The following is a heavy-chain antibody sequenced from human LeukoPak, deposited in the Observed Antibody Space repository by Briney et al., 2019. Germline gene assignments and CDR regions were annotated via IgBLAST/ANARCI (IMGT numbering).Heavy chain of an antibody. CDR1: GGSISSYY. CDR2: IYYSGST. V-gene: IGHV4-59*08. CDR3: ARLRFWVDY. D-gene: IGHD3-3*01. J-gene: IGHJ4*02. Sequence: SETLSLTCTVSGGSISSYYWSWIRQPPGKGLEWIGYIYYSGSTNYHPSLKSRVTISVDTSKNQFSLKLSSVTAADTAVYYCARLRFWVDYWGQGTLVTVSS.